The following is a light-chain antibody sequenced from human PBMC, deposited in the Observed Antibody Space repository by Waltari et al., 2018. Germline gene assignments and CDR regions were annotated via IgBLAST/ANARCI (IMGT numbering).Light chain of an antibody. CDR2: EDS. CDR3: GTWDSSLSGAV. Sequence: QSVLTQPPSVSAAPGQRVTISCSGGSSNIGNNSVSWYRQLPGTAPKRLIYEDSERPSGIPGRFAGSKSGTSATLDITGLQAGDEADYYCGTWDSSLSGAVFGGGTHLTVL. CDR1: SSNIGNNS. J-gene: IGLJ7*01. V-gene: IGLV1-51*02.